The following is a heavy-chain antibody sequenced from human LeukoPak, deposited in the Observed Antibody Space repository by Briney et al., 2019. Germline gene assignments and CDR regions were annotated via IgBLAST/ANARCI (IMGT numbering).Heavy chain of an antibody. CDR2: IRGSGSST. J-gene: IGHJ5*02. CDR1: GFTFSDYA. Sequence: PGGCLRLSCAASGFTFSDYAMSWVRQAPGKGLEWVSAIRGSGSSTYYPASVKGRFPISRDNSKNTLYLQMNSLRTEDTAVYYCAKDRSSGSNGGLIRFDPWGQGTIVSVLS. CDR3: AKDRSSGSNGGLIRFDP. V-gene: IGHV3-23*01. D-gene: IGHD1-26*01.